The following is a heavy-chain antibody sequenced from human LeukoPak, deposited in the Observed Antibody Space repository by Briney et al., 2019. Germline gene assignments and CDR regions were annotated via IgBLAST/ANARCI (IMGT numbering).Heavy chain of an antibody. CDR2: ITSGGTTI. V-gene: IGHV3-48*01. D-gene: IGHD6-19*01. CDR1: GFTFRTYN. J-gene: IGHJ5*02. CDR3: ARLVESSGWHQRSWFDP. Sequence: GGSLRLSCAASGFTFRTYNMNWVRQAPGKGLEWVSYITSGGTTIYYADSVKGRFTISRDNAKNSLYLQMNSLRSEDTAVYYCARLVESSGWHQRSWFDPWGQGTLVTVSS.